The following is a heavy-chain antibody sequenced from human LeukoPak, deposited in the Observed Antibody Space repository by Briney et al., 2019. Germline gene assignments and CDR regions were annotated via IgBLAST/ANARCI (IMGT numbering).Heavy chain of an antibody. CDR2: ISASGSYT. CDR3: ASTETISGYYSFDY. J-gene: IGHJ4*02. D-gene: IGHD3-22*01. CDR1: GFSFSDEY. V-gene: IGHV3-11*03. Sequence: PGGSLRLSCAASGFSFSDEYMSWIRQAPGQGLEWISYISASGSYTNYADSVKGRFTISRDNAKNSLYLQMNSLRAEDTAVYYCASTETISGYYSFDYWGQGTLVTVSS.